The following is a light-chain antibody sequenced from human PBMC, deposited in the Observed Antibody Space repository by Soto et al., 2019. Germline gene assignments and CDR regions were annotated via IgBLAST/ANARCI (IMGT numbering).Light chain of an antibody. Sequence: QSVLTQPHSASGSPGQSVTISCTGTSSDVGGYNYVSWYQQHPGKAPKLMIYEVSKRPSGVPDRFSGSKSGNTASLTVSGLQAEDEADYYCSSYAGSNNLVYGGGTQLTVL. CDR3: SSYAGSNNLV. CDR1: SSDVGGYNY. CDR2: EVS. J-gene: IGLJ2*01. V-gene: IGLV2-8*01.